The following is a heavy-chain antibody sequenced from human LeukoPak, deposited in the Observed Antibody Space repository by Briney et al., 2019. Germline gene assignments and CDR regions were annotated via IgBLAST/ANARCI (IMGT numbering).Heavy chain of an antibody. CDR2: INPNSGGT. D-gene: IGHD2-2*01. J-gene: IGHJ4*02. V-gene: IGHV1-2*02. CDR3: ARIPSWDCSTTTCGSGGYCFDS. CDR1: GYTFTDSY. Sequence: ASVKVSCKASGYTFTDSYVHWVRLAPGQGREWLGWINPNSGGTNYAQSFQGRVTMTRDTSISTAYMELSSLRSDDTAVYFCARIPSWDCSTTTCGSGGYCFDSWGQGTLVTVSS.